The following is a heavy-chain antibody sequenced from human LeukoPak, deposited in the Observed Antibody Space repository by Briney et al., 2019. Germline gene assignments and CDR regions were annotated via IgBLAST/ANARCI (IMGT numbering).Heavy chain of an antibody. Sequence: GASVKVSCKASGGTFSSYAISWVRQAPGQGLEWMGRIIPILGIANYAQKFQGRVTITADKSTSTAYMELSGLRSEDTAVYYCARDRGSYPGGVPGNYYYYGMDVWGQGTTVTVSS. D-gene: IGHD1-26*01. J-gene: IGHJ6*02. V-gene: IGHV1-69*04. CDR2: IIPILGIA. CDR3: ARDRGSYPGGVPGNYYYYGMDV. CDR1: GGTFSSYA.